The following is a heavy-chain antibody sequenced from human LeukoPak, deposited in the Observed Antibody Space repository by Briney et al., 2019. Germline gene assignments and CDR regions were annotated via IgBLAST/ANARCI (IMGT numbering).Heavy chain of an antibody. CDR2: IKQDGSEK. J-gene: IGHJ4*02. Sequence: GGSLRLSCAASGFTFSSYWMSWVRQAPGKGLGWVANIKQDGSEKYYVDSVKGRFTISRDNAKNSLYLQMNSLRAEDTAVYYCARDSYYYASGPTFDYWGQGTLVTVSS. CDR1: GFTFSSYW. V-gene: IGHV3-7*03. D-gene: IGHD3-10*01. CDR3: ARDSYYYASGPTFDY.